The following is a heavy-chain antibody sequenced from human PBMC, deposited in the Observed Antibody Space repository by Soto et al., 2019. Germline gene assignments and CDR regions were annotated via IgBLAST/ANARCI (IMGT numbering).Heavy chain of an antibody. CDR2: ISSSSSYI. CDR3: AREGIAAVLDY. V-gene: IGHV3-21*01. CDR1: GCTFSSYS. D-gene: IGHD6-25*01. J-gene: IGHJ4*02. Sequence: GGSLRLSCAASGCTFSSYSMNWVRQATGKRLEWVSSISSSSSYIYYADSVKGRFTISRDNAKNSLYLQVNSLRAEDMAVYYCAREGIAAVLDYWGQGTLVTVSS.